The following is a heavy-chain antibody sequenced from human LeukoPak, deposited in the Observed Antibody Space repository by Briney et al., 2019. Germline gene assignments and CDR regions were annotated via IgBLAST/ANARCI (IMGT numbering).Heavy chain of an antibody. D-gene: IGHD1-1*01. CDR3: ARDLEADY. Sequence: GGSLRLSCAASGFIINNYPMSWVRQAPGKGLEWVSSISGSGGSAFYADSVKGRFIISRDNSKNTLFLQMNSLRAEDTAVYYCARDLEADYWGQGTLVTVSS. J-gene: IGHJ4*02. CDR2: ISGSGGSA. V-gene: IGHV3-23*01. CDR1: GFIINNYP.